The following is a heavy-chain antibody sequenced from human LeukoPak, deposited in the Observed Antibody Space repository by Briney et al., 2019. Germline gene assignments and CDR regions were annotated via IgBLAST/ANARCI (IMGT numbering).Heavy chain of an antibody. D-gene: IGHD3-22*01. V-gene: IGHV1-18*01. J-gene: IGHJ4*02. Sequence: GASVKVSCKASGYTFETYGISWVRQTPGHGLEWMGWISAYNGNTNYAQKFQGRVTMTTDTSTSTAYMELRSLRSDDTAVYYCARDTAPNDSSGYPDDYWGQGTLVTVSS. CDR1: GYTFETYG. CDR3: ARDTAPNDSSGYPDDY. CDR2: ISAYNGNT.